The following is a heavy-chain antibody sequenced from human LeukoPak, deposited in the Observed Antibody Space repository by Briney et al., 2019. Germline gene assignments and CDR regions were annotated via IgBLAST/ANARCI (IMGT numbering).Heavy chain of an antibody. J-gene: IGHJ4*02. D-gene: IGHD3-3*01. CDR2: IVYSGST. CDR3: ARGLASGYPPVPFDY. CDR1: GGSFDGYY. Sequence: PSETLSLTCAVFGGSFDGYYWTWIRQSPEKGLEWIGEIVYSGSTNYNPSLKSRVIISADTSKVQFSLTLSSVTAADTAVYYCARGLASGYPPVPFDYWGQGTLVTVSS. V-gene: IGHV4-34*12.